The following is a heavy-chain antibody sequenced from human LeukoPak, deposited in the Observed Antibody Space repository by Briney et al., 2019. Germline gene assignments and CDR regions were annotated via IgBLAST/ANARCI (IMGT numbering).Heavy chain of an antibody. D-gene: IGHD1-26*01. J-gene: IGHJ4*02. CDR1: GGTFSSYA. CDR2: IIPILGIA. CDR3: ARDLQERVGPY. V-gene: IGHV1-69*04. Sequence: GASVKVSCKASGGTFSSYAISWVRQAPGQGLEWMGRIIPILGIANYAQKFQGRVTITADKSTSTAYMELSSLRSEDTAVYYCARDLQERVGPYWGQGTLVTVSS.